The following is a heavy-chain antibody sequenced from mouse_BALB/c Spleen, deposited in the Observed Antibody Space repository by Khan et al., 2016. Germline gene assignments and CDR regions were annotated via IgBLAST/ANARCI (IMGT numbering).Heavy chain of an antibody. V-gene: IGHV9-3-1*01. CDR1: GYTFTNYG. CDR3: ARDYDYDGDWYFDV. D-gene: IGHD2-4*01. J-gene: IGHJ1*01. Sequence: QSQLVQSGPELKKPGETVKISCKASGYTFTNYGMNWVKQAPGKGLKWMAWINTYTGEPTYADDFKGRFAFSLETSARTAYLQINNLKNEDTATYFCARDYDYDGDWYFDVWGAGTTVTVSS. CDR2: INTYTGEP.